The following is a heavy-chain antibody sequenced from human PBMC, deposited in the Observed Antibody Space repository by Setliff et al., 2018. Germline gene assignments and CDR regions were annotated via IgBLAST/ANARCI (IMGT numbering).Heavy chain of an antibody. CDR2: INAGNGTT. Sequence: ASVKVSCKASGYTFSTYAIHWVSQAHGQRPDWMGWINAGNGTTKYSQKFQGRVTITRDTVASTAYMELSSLRSDDTAVYYCARVDYYGSGNYYNHWGQGSLVTVSS. V-gene: IGHV1-3*01. D-gene: IGHD3-10*01. J-gene: IGHJ5*02. CDR3: ARVDYYGSGNYYNH. CDR1: GYTFSTYA.